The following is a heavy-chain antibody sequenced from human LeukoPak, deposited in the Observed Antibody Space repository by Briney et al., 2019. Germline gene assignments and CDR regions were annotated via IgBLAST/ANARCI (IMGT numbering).Heavy chain of an antibody. CDR1: GFTFSSYG. Sequence: GGSLRLSCAASGFTFSSYGMHWVRQAPGKGLEWVAFIRYDGSNKYYADSVKGRFAISRDNSKNTLYLQMNSLRAEDTAVYYCAKQSPDYAYDSSGYLDYWGQGTLVTVPS. V-gene: IGHV3-30*02. J-gene: IGHJ4*02. CDR2: IRYDGSNK. CDR3: AKQSPDYAYDSSGYLDY. D-gene: IGHD3-22*01.